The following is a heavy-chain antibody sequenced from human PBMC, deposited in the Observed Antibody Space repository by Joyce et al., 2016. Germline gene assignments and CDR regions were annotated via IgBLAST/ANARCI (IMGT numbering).Heavy chain of an antibody. V-gene: IGHV3-33*01. CDR1: GFTFSRSG. CDR3: ARELGYGDFPADL. J-gene: IGHJ5*02. D-gene: IGHD4-17*01. Sequence: QAQWVESGGGVVQPGRSLRLSCAASGFTFSRSGMHWVRQAPYKGLGWVALIWFDGSNKSYAKSVKGRFTISRDNSKNILYLQMNSLSAEDSAVYYCARELGYGDFPADLWGQGTLVTVSS. CDR2: IWFDGSNK.